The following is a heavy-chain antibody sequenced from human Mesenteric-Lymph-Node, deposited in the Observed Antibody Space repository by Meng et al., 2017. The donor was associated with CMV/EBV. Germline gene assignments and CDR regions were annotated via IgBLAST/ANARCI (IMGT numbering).Heavy chain of an antibody. J-gene: IGHJ6*02. CDR1: SA. CDR2: IRSKANSYAT. Sequence: SAMHWVRQASGKGLEWVGRIRSKANSYATAYAASVKGRFTISRDDSKNTAYLQMNSLKTEDTAVYYCTRHVSDCSSTSCYYYYGMDVWGQGTTVTVSS. D-gene: IGHD2-2*01. CDR3: TRHVSDCSSTSCYYYYGMDV. V-gene: IGHV3-73*01.